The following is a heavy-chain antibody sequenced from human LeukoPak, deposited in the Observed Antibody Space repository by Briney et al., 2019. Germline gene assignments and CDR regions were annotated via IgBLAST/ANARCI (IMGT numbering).Heavy chain of an antibody. CDR2: MFYTGSG. CDR3: ATNLPGYSYGYWVA. CDR1: GGSISSYY. J-gene: IGHJ5*02. V-gene: IGHV4-59*01. Sequence: SETLSLTCTVSGGSISSYYWNWIRQPPGKGLEWIGYMFYTGSGKYNPSLKSRVTISVDTSKRQISLKLTSVTAADTAVYYCATNLPGYSYGYWVAWGQGTLVTVSS. D-gene: IGHD5-18*01.